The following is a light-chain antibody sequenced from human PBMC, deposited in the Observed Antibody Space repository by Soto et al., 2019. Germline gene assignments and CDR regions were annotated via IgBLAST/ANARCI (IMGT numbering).Light chain of an antibody. CDR3: QQYNNWPPMYT. J-gene: IGKJ2*01. V-gene: IGKV3-15*01. Sequence: EIVMTQSPATLSVSPGERATLSCRASQSVSTKLAWYQHKPGQAPRLLIYGASTRGTGIPARFSGSGSGTEFTLTISSLQSEDFAVYYCQQYNNWPPMYTFGQGTKLEIK. CDR2: GAS. CDR1: QSVSTK.